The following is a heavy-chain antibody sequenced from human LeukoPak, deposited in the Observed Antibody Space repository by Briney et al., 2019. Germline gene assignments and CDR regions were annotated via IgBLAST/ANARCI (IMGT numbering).Heavy chain of an antibody. CDR2: IWYDGSNK. V-gene: IGHV3-33*01. J-gene: IGHJ4*02. CDR3: AREYYDSSGYATYFDY. D-gene: IGHD3-22*01. CDR1: GFTFSSYG. Sequence: PGGSQRLSCAASGFTFSSYGMYWVRQAPGKGLEWVAVIWYDGSNKYYADSVKGRFTISRDNSKNTLYLQMNSLRAEDTAVYYCAREYYDSSGYATYFDYWGQGTLVTVSS.